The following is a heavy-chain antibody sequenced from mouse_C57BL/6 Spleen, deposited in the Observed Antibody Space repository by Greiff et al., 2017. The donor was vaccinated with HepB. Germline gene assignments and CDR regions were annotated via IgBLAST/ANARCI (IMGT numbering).Heavy chain of an antibody. CDR3: ARVYYGSSDYFDY. Sequence: VQLQQPGAELVRPGSSVKLSCKASGYTFTSYWMHWVKQRPIQGLEWIGNIDPSDSEPHYNQKFKDKATLTVDKSSSIAYMQLSSLTSEDSAVYYCARVYYGSSDYFDYWGQGTTLTVSS. CDR1: GYTFTSYW. D-gene: IGHD1-1*01. J-gene: IGHJ2*01. V-gene: IGHV1-52*01. CDR2: IDPSDSEP.